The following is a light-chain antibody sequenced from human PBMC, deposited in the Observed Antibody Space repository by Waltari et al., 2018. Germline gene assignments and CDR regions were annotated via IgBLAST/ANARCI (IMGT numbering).Light chain of an antibody. CDR2: YDS. CDR1: NIGSKS. Sequence: SYVLTQPPSVSVAPGKTARITCGGNNIGSKSVHWYQQKPGQAPVLVIYYDSDRPSGIPERFSGSNSGNTATLTSSRVEAGDEADYYCQVWDSSSEVVFGGGTKLTVL. CDR3: QVWDSSSEVV. V-gene: IGLV3-21*04. J-gene: IGLJ2*01.